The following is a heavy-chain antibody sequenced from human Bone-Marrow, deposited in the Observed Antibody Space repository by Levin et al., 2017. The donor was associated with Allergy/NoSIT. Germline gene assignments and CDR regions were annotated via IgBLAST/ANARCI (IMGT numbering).Heavy chain of an antibody. Sequence: GESLKISCKGSGYSFTSYWIGWVRQMPGKGLEWMGIIYPGDSDTRYSPSFQGQVTISADRYISTAYLQLSSMNPSDNDMDYCARRNYGSGSYRPGSFDYWGQGTLVTVSS. CDR1: GYSFTSYW. D-gene: IGHD3-10*01. V-gene: IGHV5-51*01. CDR2: IYPGDSDT. J-gene: IGHJ4*02. CDR3: ARRNYGSGSYRPGSFDY.